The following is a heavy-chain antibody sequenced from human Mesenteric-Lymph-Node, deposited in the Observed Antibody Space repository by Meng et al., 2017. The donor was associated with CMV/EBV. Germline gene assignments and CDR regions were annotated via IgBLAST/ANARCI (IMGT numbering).Heavy chain of an antibody. CDR1: GGSFSGYY. Sequence: SETLSLTCAVYGGSFSGYYWSWIRQPPGKGLEWIGEINHSGSTNYNPSLKSRVTISVDTSKNQFSLKLSSVTAADTAVYFCARRWEGLTWFDYWGQGILVTVSS. D-gene: IGHD1-26*01. CDR3: ARRWEGLTWFDY. V-gene: IGHV4-34*01. J-gene: IGHJ4*02. CDR2: INHSGST.